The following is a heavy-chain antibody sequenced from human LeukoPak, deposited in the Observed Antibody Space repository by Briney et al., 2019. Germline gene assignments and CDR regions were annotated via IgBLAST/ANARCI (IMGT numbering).Heavy chain of an antibody. CDR3: AREFGNYDILTGYYCGWFDP. Sequence: SETQSLTCTVSGYSISSGYYWGWIRQPPGKGLEWIGSIYHSGSTYYNPSLKSRVTISVDTSKNQFSLKLSSVTAADTAVYYCAREFGNYDILTGYYCGWFDPWGQGTLVTVSS. J-gene: IGHJ5*02. CDR1: GYSISSGYY. V-gene: IGHV4-38-2*02. CDR2: IYHSGST. D-gene: IGHD3-9*01.